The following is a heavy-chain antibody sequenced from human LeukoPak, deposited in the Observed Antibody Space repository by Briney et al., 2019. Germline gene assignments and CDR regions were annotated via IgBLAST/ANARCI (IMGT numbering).Heavy chain of an antibody. V-gene: IGHV4-4*07. CDR3: AKSNGYGLIDI. CDR1: GGSISIYY. CDR2: IYTSGTT. Sequence: PSETLSLTCTVSGGSISIYYWSWIRQPAGKGLEWIGRIYTSGTTHYNPSLKSRVTISLDTSRNQFSLKLNSVTAADTAVYYCAKSNGYGLIDIWGQGTMVTVSS. D-gene: IGHD3-10*01. J-gene: IGHJ3*02.